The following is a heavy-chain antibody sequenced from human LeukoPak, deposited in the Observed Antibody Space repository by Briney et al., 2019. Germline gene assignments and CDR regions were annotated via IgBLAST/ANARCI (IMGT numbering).Heavy chain of an antibody. J-gene: IGHJ4*02. CDR1: GFIFSTNW. CDR3: ARNYD. V-gene: IGHV3-7*04. D-gene: IGHD3-16*01. CDR2: IDQDGSEK. Sequence: GGSLRLSCAASGFIFSTNWMSWVRQAPGKGLEWVANIDQDGSEKFYVDSVKGRFTISRDNAKNSLFLQMNSLRAEDTAVYYCARNYDWGQGTLVTVSS.